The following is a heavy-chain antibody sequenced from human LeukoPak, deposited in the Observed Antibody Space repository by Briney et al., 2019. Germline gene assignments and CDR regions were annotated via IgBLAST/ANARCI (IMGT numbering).Heavy chain of an antibody. D-gene: IGHD1-26*01. CDR2: IKSKTDGGTT. J-gene: IGHJ4*02. CDR3: TTESSISNIVGATHFDY. CDR1: GFTFSNSR. V-gene: IGHV3-15*01. Sequence: GGSLRLSWAASGFTFSNSRMSWVRQAPGKVLEWVGRIKSKTDGGTTDYAAPVKGRFTISRDDSKNTLYLQMNSLKTEDTAVYYCTTESSISNIVGATHFDYWGQGTLVTVSS.